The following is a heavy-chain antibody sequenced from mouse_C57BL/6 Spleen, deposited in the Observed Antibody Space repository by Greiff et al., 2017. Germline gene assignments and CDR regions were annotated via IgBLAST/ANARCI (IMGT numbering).Heavy chain of an antibody. D-gene: IGHD1-3*01. CDR2: FYPGSGSI. CDR3: ARHEDVAPHFDY. Sequence: QVHVKQSGAELVKPGASVKLSCKASGYTFTEYTIHWVKQRSGQGLEWIGWFYPGSGSIKYNEKFQDKATLTADKSSSTVYMELSRLTSEDSAVYFCARHEDVAPHFDYWGQGTTLTVSS. CDR1: GYTFTEYT. V-gene: IGHV1-62-2*01. J-gene: IGHJ2*01.